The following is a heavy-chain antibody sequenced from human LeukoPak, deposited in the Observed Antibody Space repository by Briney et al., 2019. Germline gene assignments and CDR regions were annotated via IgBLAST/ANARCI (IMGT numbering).Heavy chain of an antibody. D-gene: IGHD3-10*01. V-gene: IGHV3-48*04. Sequence: QTWGSLRLSCAASGFTFSSYSMNWVRQAPGKGLEWVSYISSSSSTIYYADSVKGRFTISRDNAKNSLYLQMNSLRAEDTAVYYCARDGPRYYGSGSHYGMDVWGQGTTVTVSS. J-gene: IGHJ6*02. CDR3: ARDGPRYYGSGSHYGMDV. CDR2: ISSSSSTI. CDR1: GFTFSSYS.